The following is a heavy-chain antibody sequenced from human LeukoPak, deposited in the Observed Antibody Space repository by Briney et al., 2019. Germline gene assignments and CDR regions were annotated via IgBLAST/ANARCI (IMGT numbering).Heavy chain of an antibody. D-gene: IGHD4/OR15-4a*01. CDR1: GFTVSTNS. CDR3: ARRAGAYSHPYDY. CDR2: IYSDNT. V-gene: IGHV3-53*01. Sequence: GGSLRLSCTVSGFTVSTNSMSWVRQAPGKGLEWVSFIYSDNTHYSDSVKGRLTISRDNSKNTLYLQMNSLRAEDTAVYYCARRAGAYSHPYDYWGQGTLVTVSS. J-gene: IGHJ4*02.